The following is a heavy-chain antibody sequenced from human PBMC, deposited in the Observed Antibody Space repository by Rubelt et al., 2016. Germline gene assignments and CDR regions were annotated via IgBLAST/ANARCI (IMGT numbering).Heavy chain of an antibody. V-gene: IGHV1-18*01. J-gene: IGHJ3*02. CDR3: ARGARRYSMDPRNAFDI. CDR2: FSAYNGNT. CDR1: GYTFTSYG. D-gene: IGHD4-11*01. Sequence: QVQLVQSGAEVKKPGASVKVSCKASGYTFTSYGISWVRQAPGQGLEWMGWFSAYNGNTNYAQKLQGRVPMTTDTSPSTAYMELRGLGSDDTAVYYCARGARRYSMDPRNAFDIWGQGTMVTVSS.